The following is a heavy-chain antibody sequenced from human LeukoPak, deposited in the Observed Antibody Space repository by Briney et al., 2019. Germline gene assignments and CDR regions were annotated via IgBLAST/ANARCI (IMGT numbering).Heavy chain of an antibody. J-gene: IGHJ3*02. CDR1: GGSISSGGYY. V-gene: IGHV4-61*08. CDR3: ARGRGSGWPDAFDI. CDR2: IYYSGST. Sequence: SETLSLTCTVSGGSISSGGYYWSWIRQHPGKGLEWIGYIYYSGSTNYNPSLKSRVTISVDTSKNQFSLKLSSVTAADTAVYYCARGRGSGWPDAFDIWGQGTMVTVSS. D-gene: IGHD6-19*01.